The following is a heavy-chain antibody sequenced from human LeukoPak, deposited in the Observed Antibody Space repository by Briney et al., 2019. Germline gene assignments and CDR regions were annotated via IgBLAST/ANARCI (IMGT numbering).Heavy chain of an antibody. Sequence: GGSLRLSCAASGFAFDDYGMSWVRQAPGKGLEWVSGINWNGGSTGYADSVKGRFTISRDNAKNSLYLQMNSLRAEDTAVYYCARSEMADYVWGSYPPYWDYWGQGTLVTVSS. CDR2: INWNGGST. J-gene: IGHJ4*02. CDR1: GFAFDDYG. V-gene: IGHV3-20*04. CDR3: ARSEMADYVWGSYPPYWDY. D-gene: IGHD3-16*02.